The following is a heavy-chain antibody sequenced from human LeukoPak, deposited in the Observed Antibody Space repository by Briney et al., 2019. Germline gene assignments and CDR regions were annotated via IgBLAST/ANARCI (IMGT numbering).Heavy chain of an antibody. V-gene: IGHV3-21*04. CDR1: GFTFSSYS. CDR3: AKSRWELPDNWFDP. CDR2: ISSSSNYI. Sequence: GRSLRLSCAASGFTFSSYSMNWVRQAPGKGLEWVSSISSSSNYIYYADSVKGRFTISRDNATNSLYLQMNSLRAEDTAVYYCAKSRWELPDNWFDPWGQGTLVTVSS. J-gene: IGHJ5*02. D-gene: IGHD1-26*01.